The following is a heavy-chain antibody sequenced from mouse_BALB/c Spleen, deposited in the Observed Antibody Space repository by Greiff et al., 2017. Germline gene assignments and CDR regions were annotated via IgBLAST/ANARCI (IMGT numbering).Heavy chain of an antibody. CDR2: INPYNGAT. D-gene: IGHD3-3*01. CDR1: GYSFTGYY. Sequence: EVQLQQSGPELVKPGASVKISCKASGYSFTGYYMHWVKQSHVKSLEWIGRINPYNGATSYNQNFKDKASLTVDKSSSTAYMELHSLTSEDSAVYYCARGDSYYFDYWGQGTTLTVSS. CDR3: ARGDSYYFDY. J-gene: IGHJ2*01. V-gene: IGHV1-26*01.